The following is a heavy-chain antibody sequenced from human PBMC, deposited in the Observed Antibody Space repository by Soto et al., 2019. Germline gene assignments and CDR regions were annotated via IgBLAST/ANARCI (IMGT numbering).Heavy chain of an antibody. V-gene: IGHV1-3*01. D-gene: IGHD6-19*01. CDR1: GYTFTSYA. CDR3: ARVRYSSGWKGAFDI. CDR2: INAGNGNT. Sequence: ASVKVSCKASGYTFTSYAMHWVRQAPGQRLEWMGWINAGNGNTKYSQKFQGRVTITRDTSASTAYMELSSLRSEDTAVYYCARVRYSSGWKGAFDIWGQGTMVTVPS. J-gene: IGHJ3*02.